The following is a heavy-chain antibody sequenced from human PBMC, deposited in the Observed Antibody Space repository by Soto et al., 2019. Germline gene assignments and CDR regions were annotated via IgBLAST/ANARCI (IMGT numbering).Heavy chain of an antibody. V-gene: IGHV1-18*04. CDR1: GYTFTSYG. J-gene: IGHJ4*02. CDR2: ISAYNGNT. Sequence: RASVKVSCKASGYTFTSYGISWVRQAPGQGLEWMGWISAYNGNTNYAQKLQGRVTMTTDTSTSTAYMELRSLRSDDTAVYYCAGEGYSSGWYYFDYWGQGTLVTVSS. CDR3: AGEGYSSGWYYFDY. D-gene: IGHD6-19*01.